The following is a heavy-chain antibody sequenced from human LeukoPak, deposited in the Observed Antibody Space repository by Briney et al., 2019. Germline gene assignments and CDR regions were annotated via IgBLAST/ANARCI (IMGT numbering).Heavy chain of an antibody. V-gene: IGHV3-30*04. D-gene: IGHD3-22*01. CDR1: GFTFSSYA. CDR2: MAYDGSNK. CDR3: ARDDYYDSSGYALDY. Sequence: PGRSLRLSCAASGFTFSSYAMHWVRQAPGKGLEWVAVMAYDGSNKYYADSVKGRFTISRDNSKNTLYLQMNSLRAEDTAVYYCARDDYYDSSGYALDYWGQGTLVTVSS. J-gene: IGHJ4*02.